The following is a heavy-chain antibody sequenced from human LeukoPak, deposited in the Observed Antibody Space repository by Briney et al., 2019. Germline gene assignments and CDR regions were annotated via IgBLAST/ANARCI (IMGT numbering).Heavy chain of an antibody. J-gene: IGHJ3*02. V-gene: IGHV1-18*01. CDR2: VSAYNGNT. Sequence: ASVKVSCKASGGTFSSYAISWVRQAPGQGLEWMGWVSAYNGNTNYAQKLQGRVTMTTDTSTSTAYMELRSLRSDDTAVYYCARRRPTINEAFDIWGQGTMVTVSS. CDR1: GGTFSSYA. D-gene: IGHD5-12*01. CDR3: ARRRPTINEAFDI.